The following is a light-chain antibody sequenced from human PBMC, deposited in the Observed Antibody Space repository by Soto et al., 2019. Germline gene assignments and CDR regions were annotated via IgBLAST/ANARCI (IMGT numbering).Light chain of an antibody. CDR1: HSVSSK. V-gene: IGKV3-15*01. Sequence: EIELTQSPASLSLSPGERATLSCRASHSVSSKLAWYQQRPGQAPRLLIYSASTRATGIPARFSGSGSGTEFTLTISSLQSEDFAVYYCHQYNHWLTWTFGQGTKVDIK. J-gene: IGKJ1*01. CDR3: HQYNHWLTWT. CDR2: SAS.